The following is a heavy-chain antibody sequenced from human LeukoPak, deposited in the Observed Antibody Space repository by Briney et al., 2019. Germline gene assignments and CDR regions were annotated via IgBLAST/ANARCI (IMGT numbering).Heavy chain of an antibody. CDR1: GYTFTGYY. Sequence: GASVKVSCKASGYTFTGYYMHWVRQAPGQGLEWMGWINPNSGGTNYAQKFQGRVTMTRDTSISTAYMELSRLRSDDTAVHYCARGRPYSSSGSWFDPWGQGTLVTVSS. CDR3: ARGRPYSSSGSWFDP. J-gene: IGHJ5*02. CDR2: INPNSGGT. D-gene: IGHD6-6*01. V-gene: IGHV1-2*02.